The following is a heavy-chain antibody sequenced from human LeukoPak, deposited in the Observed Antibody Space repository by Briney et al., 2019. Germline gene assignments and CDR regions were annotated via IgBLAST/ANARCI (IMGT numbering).Heavy chain of an antibody. Sequence: SETLSLTCAVYGGSFSGYYWSWIRQPPGKGLEWIGEINHSGSTNYNPSLKSRVTISVDTSKNQFSLKLSSVTAADTAVYYCARAAIAVAGTFYYYGMDVWGQGTTVTVSS. CDR2: INHSGST. V-gene: IGHV4-34*01. CDR1: GGSFSGYY. CDR3: ARAAIAVAGTFYYYGMDV. D-gene: IGHD6-19*01. J-gene: IGHJ6*02.